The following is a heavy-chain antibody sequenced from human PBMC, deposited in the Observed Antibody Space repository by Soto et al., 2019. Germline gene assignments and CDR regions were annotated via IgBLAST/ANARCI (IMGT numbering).Heavy chain of an antibody. V-gene: IGHV1-2*02. CDR2: INPSSGGT. CDR3: AREMGVIGAPGYTWFDP. Sequence: VQLVQSGAEVRKPGASVKVSCKASGYTFSDYYVHWVREAPGQGLEWMGWINPSSGGTIYTQRVQGMVTMTRDTSINTVYMELSRLTSDDTAVYYCAREMGVIGAPGYTWFDPWVQGALVTGST. J-gene: IGHJ5*02. D-gene: IGHD1-26*01. CDR1: GYTFSDYY.